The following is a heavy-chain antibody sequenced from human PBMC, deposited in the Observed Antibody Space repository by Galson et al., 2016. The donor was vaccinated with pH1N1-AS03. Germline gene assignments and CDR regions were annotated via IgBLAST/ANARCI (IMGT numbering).Heavy chain of an antibody. CDR2: ISNSGGTT. J-gene: IGHJ5*01. CDR3: AKASAAAGTRTFDS. D-gene: IGHD6-13*01. CDR1: GFTFSSYA. V-gene: IGHV3-23*01. Sequence: SLRLSCAASGFTFSSYAMNWVRQAPGKGLEWVSAISNSGGTTYYADSVKGRFPISRDNSKNTLYLQRNSLRAEDTAVYYCAKASAAAGTRTFDSWGQGTPVTVSS.